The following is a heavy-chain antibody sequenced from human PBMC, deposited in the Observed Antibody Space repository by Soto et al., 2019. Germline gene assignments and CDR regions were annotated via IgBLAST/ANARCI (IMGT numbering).Heavy chain of an antibody. CDR3: ARDEGSSMYYFAY. CDR2: ISGSGAGT. J-gene: IGHJ4*02. Sequence: EVQLLESGGGLVQPGGFLRLSCAASGFTFSSKSMSWVRQPPGKGLEWVSGISGSGAGTYYADSVKGRFTISRDNSKNTLFLQMNSLRVEDTAVYYCARDEGSSMYYFAYWGQGTLVTVSS. CDR1: GFTFSSKS. V-gene: IGHV3-23*01. D-gene: IGHD6-13*01.